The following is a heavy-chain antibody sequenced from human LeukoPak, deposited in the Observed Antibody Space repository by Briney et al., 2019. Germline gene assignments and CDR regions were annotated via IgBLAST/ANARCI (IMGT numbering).Heavy chain of an antibody. V-gene: IGHV3-23*01. Sequence: PGGSLRLSCAASGFTFSSYAMSWVRQAPGKGLKWVSGIIDSGESTYYANFAKGRFTISRDNSNNTLYLQMNSLRAEDTAVYYCAKLGGQELHNYYVAVCGKGTTVAVSS. CDR1: GFTFSSYA. J-gene: IGHJ6*03. CDR3: AKLGGQELHNYYVAV. D-gene: IGHD3-16*01. CDR2: IIDSGEST.